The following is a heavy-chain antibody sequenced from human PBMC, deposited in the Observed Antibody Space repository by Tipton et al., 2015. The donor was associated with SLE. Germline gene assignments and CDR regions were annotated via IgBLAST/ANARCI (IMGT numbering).Heavy chain of an antibody. J-gene: IGHJ4*02. V-gene: IGHV4-59*07. CDR2: MYDSGNT. Sequence: TLSLTCTVSGGSIKRYYWSWIRQPPGQGLEWIGYMYDSGNTNYNPSLKSRVTILVDTSKNQFSLQLNSVTAADTAVYYCARMDDTFFDYWDQGTLVTVSS. D-gene: IGHD3-22*01. CDR1: GGSIKRYY. CDR3: ARMDDTFFDY.